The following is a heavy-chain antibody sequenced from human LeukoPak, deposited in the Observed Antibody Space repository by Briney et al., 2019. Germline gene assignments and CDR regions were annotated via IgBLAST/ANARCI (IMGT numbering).Heavy chain of an antibody. V-gene: IGHV1-2*02. CDR1: GYTFTDHT. D-gene: IGHD3-22*01. CDR3: ARRYDSRGPVTFDF. J-gene: IGHJ3*01. CDR2: INPNIGTT. Sequence: ASVKVSCEASGYTFTDHTIHWVRQAPGQGHEWMGWINPNIGTTNYAKRFQGRLTVTRDTSINTAFMELSSLNPDDTAVFYCARRYDSRGPVTFDFWGQGTLVTVSS.